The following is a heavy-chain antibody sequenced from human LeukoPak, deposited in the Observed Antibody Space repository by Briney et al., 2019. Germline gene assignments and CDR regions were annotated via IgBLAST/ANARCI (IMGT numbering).Heavy chain of an antibody. CDR3: ARGTRALYYDILTGYNY. V-gene: IGHV1-2*02. J-gene: IGHJ4*02. CDR2: INPNSGGT. D-gene: IGHD3-9*01. CDR1: GYTFTGYY. Sequence: ASVKVSCKASGYTFTGYYMHRVRQAPGQGLEWMGWINPNSGGTNYAQKFQGRVTMTRDTSISTAYMELSRLRSDDTAVYYCARGTRALYYDILTGYNYWGQGTLVTVSS.